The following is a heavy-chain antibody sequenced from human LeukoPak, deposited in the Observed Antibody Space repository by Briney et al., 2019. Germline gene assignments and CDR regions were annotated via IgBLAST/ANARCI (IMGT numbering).Heavy chain of an antibody. J-gene: IGHJ4*02. CDR3: ARAVRASGCHDY. V-gene: IGHV4-31*03. Sequence: MASQTLSLTCTVSGGSIGSGGYYWSWIRQHPGKGLEWIGYIYYSGSTYYNPSLKSRVTISVDTSKNQFSLKLSSVTAADTAVYYCARAVRASGCHDYWGQGTLVTVSS. CDR1: GGSIGSGGYY. D-gene: IGHD6-19*01. CDR2: IYYSGST.